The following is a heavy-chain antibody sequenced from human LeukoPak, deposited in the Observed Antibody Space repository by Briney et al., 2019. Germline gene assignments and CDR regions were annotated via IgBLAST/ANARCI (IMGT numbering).Heavy chain of an antibody. CDR3: ARSRFLPFYYFDY. CDR1: GGSISSSNW. J-gene: IGHJ4*02. Sequence: PSGTLSLTCAVSGGSISSSNWWSWVRQPPGKGLEWIGEIYHSGSTNYNPSLKSRVTISVDKSKNQFSLKLSSVTAADTAVYYCARSRFLPFYYFDYWGQGTLVTVSS. V-gene: IGHV4-4*02. CDR2: IYHSGST. D-gene: IGHD2/OR15-2a*01.